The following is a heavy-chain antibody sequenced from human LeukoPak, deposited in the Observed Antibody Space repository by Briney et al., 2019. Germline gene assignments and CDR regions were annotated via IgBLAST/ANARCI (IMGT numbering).Heavy chain of an antibody. V-gene: IGHV3-30*18. D-gene: IGHD3-9*01. CDR1: GFTFSSYG. J-gene: IGHJ3*02. CDR2: ISYDGNNK. CDR3: AKDRLGTLDAFDI. Sequence: EGSLRLSCAASGFTFSSYGMHWVRQAPGKGLEWMAVISYDGNNKYYADSVKGRFTISRDNPKNTLYLQIDSLRAEDTAVYYCAKDRLGTLDAFDIWGQGTMVTVSS.